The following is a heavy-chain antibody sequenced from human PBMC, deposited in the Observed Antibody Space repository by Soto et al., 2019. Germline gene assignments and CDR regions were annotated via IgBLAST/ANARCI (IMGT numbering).Heavy chain of an antibody. J-gene: IGHJ5*02. CDR3: AREFYGSGSYSTWFDT. CDR1: GYTFNDYF. Sequence: QVHMVQSGAEVKKPGASVKVSCKASGYTFNDYFLHWVRQAPGLELEWMGWIDPHTGDTKNSEKFQGRVTMTKDTSISTVFMEVSRLRSDDTAVYFCAREFYGSGSYSTWFDTWGQGTLVTVSS. V-gene: IGHV1-2*02. D-gene: IGHD3-10*01. CDR2: IDPHTGDT.